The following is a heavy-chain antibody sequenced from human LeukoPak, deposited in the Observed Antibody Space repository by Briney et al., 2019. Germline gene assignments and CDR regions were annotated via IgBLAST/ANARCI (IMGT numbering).Heavy chain of an antibody. CDR1: GFTFSNYW. Sequence: GGSLRLSCAASGFTFSNYWMNWVRQAPGKGMEWVAIIEKDGSEILYVDSVKGRFTISRDNAKNSLYLQMNSLRAEDTAVYYCAAGAGWLIDWWGQGTLVTVS. V-gene: IGHV3-7*01. D-gene: IGHD6-19*01. J-gene: IGHJ4*02. CDR3: AAGAGWLIDW. CDR2: IEKDGSEI.